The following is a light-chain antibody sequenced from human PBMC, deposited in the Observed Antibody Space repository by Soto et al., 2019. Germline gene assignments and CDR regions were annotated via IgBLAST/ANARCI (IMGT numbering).Light chain of an antibody. CDR3: HHFGSSPPIT. J-gene: IGKJ5*01. CDR2: GAS. Sequence: EIVLTQSPGTLSLSPGERATLSCRASQSVSSSYLAWYQQKPGQAPRLLIYGASSRATGIPDRFSGSGSGTDFSLTISRLEPVNFAVYYRHHFGSSPPITFGQGTRLEIK. CDR1: QSVSSSY. V-gene: IGKV3-20*01.